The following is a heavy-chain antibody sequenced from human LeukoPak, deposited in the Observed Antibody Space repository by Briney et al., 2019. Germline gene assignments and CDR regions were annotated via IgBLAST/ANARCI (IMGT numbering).Heavy chain of an antibody. CDR1: GGSISSYY. V-gene: IGHV4-4*07. CDR3: ARDDPDDSSGYSSWYFDY. CDR2: IYTSGST. J-gene: IGHJ4*02. Sequence: SETLSLTCTVSGGSISSYYWSWIRQPAGKGLEWIGRIYTSGSTNYNPSLKSRVTMSVDSSKNQFSLKLSSVTVADTAVYYCARDDPDDSSGYSSWYFDYWGQGTLVTVSS. D-gene: IGHD3-22*01.